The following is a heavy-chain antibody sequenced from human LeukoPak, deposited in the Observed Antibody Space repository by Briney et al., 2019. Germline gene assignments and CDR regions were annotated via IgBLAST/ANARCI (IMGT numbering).Heavy chain of an antibody. J-gene: IGHJ4*02. CDR2: ISSSGSTI. Sequence: PGGSLRLSCAASGFTFSDYYMSWIRQAPGKGLEWVSYISSSGSTIYYADSVKGRFTISRDNSKNTLYLQMNSLRAEDTAVYYCAARFLEWLSNYWGQGTLVTVSS. CDR1: GFTFSDYY. V-gene: IGHV3-11*01. CDR3: AARFLEWLSNY. D-gene: IGHD3-3*01.